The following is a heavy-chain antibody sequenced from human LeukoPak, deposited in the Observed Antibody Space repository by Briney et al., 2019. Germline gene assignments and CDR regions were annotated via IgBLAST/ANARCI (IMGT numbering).Heavy chain of an antibody. CDR3: ARHIVVVTATGGIDY. CDR2: IDPSDSYT. Sequence: GESLKISCQGSGYSFTSYWISWVRQMPGKGLEWMGRIDPSDSYTNYSPSFQGHVTISADKSISTAYLQWSSLKASDTAMYYCARHIVVVTATGGIDYWGQGTLVTVSS. CDR1: GYSFTSYW. V-gene: IGHV5-10-1*01. J-gene: IGHJ4*02. D-gene: IGHD2-21*02.